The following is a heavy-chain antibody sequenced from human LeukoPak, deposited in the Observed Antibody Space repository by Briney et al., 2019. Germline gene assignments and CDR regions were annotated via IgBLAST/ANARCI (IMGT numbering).Heavy chain of an antibody. CDR3: ASLESGGYDLGY. Sequence: SETLSLTCTVSGGSISSGGYYWSWIRQHPGKGLEWIGYIYYSGSTYYNPSLKSRVTISVDTSKNQFSLKLSSVTAADTVVYYCASLESGGYDLGYWGQGTLVTVSS. V-gene: IGHV4-31*03. CDR1: GGSISSGGYY. J-gene: IGHJ4*02. D-gene: IGHD5-12*01. CDR2: IYYSGST.